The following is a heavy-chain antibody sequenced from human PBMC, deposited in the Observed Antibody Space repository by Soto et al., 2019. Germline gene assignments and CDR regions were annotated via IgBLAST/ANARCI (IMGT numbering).Heavy chain of an antibody. CDR2: ISAYNGNT. CDR1: GYTFTSYG. Sequence: ASVKVSCKASGYTFTSYGISWVRQAPGQGLEWMGWISAYNGNTNYAQKFQGRVTMTTDTSTSTAYMELSSLRSEDTAVYYCASQKTSAGTNYYYGMDVWGQGTTVTVSS. CDR3: ASQKTSAGTNYYYGMDV. D-gene: IGHD6-19*01. V-gene: IGHV1-18*01. J-gene: IGHJ6*02.